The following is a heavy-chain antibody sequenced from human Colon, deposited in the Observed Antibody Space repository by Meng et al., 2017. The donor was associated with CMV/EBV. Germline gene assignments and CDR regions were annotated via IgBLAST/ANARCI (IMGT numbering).Heavy chain of an antibody. D-gene: IGHD6-13*01. CDR1: GFTFSSYG. V-gene: IGHV3-30*02. Sequence: GGFLRLSCAASGFTFSSYGMHWVRQAPGKGLEWVAFIRFDGSIQYYGDSVKGRFTISRDDSKNTVYLQMNSLRTDDTAVYYCARPRRAYSSSWSSLDYWGQGTLVTVSS. CDR2: IRFDGSIQ. CDR3: ARPRRAYSSSWSSLDY. J-gene: IGHJ4*02.